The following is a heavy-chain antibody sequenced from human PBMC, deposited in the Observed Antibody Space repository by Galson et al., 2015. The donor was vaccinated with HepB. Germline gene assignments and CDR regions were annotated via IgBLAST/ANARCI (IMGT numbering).Heavy chain of an antibody. CDR3: ARASGSYGLDH. CDR2: VSYDGSNK. Sequence: SLRLSCAASGFTFSSYAMHWVRQAPGKGLEWVAVVSYDGSNKYYADSVKGRFTISRDNSKNTLYLQMNSLRAEDTAVYYCARASGSYGLDHWGQGTLVTVSS. CDR1: GFTFSSYA. J-gene: IGHJ4*02. V-gene: IGHV3-30*04. D-gene: IGHD1-26*01.